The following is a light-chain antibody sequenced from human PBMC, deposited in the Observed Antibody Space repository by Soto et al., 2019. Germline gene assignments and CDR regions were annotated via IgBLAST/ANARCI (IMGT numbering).Light chain of an antibody. Sequence: EVVMTQSPATLSVSPGERATLSFRASQSVSSNLVWYQQKPGQAPRLLIYGASTRATGIPARFSGSESGTEFTLTISSLQSEDFAVYYCQHYNNWPPYTFGQGTKLEIK. CDR2: GAS. V-gene: IGKV3-15*01. CDR3: QHYNNWPPYT. CDR1: QSVSSN. J-gene: IGKJ2*01.